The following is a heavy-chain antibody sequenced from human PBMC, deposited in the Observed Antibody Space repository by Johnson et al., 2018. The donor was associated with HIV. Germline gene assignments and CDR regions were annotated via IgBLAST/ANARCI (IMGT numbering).Heavy chain of an antibody. J-gene: IGHJ3*01. CDR2: MPYAGHHQ. Sequence: QAHLVEPGGGSPLPRRPLRPSSPSSRFTLSSHSKNCVRPAPGQRLEWVALMPYAGHHQFYAASLQVRSAVSRDISKNTLYLQINGLSAEDTAVYYCARDRRVAAITYAFDFWGQGTMVTVSS. D-gene: IGHD6-13*01. CDR1: RFTLSSHS. CDR3: ARDRRVAAITYAFDF. V-gene: IGHV3-30*09.